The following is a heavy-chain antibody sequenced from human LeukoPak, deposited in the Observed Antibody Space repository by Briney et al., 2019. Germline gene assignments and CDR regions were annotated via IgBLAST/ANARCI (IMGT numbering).Heavy chain of an antibody. J-gene: IGHJ6*03. CDR3: ARAEKTTVTTLRYMDV. V-gene: IGHV3-48*03. CDR2: ISGSGTAI. CDR1: GFTFNTYE. Sequence: GGSLRLSCAASGFTFNTYEMNWVRQAPGKGLEWVSDISGSGTAIYYADSVKGRFTISRDNAKNSLYLQMNSLRAEDTAVYYCARAEKTTVTTLRYMDVWGKGTTVTVSS. D-gene: IGHD4-17*01.